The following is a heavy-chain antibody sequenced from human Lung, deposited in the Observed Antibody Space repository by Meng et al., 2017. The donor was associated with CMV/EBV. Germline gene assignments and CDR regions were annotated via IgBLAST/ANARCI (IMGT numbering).Heavy chain of an antibody. Sequence: LTXATSGFTLSSHAMSWVRQAPGKGLEWVSVIYWDGVETYYADSVRGRFTTFRDNSKNMVFLQMNSLRAEDTAVYYCAKDDNGYTGEGGYWGQGTLVTVSS. V-gene: IGHV3-23*03. J-gene: IGHJ4*02. D-gene: IGHD5-24*01. CDR2: IYWDGVET. CDR3: AKDDNGYTGEGGY. CDR1: GFTLSSHA.